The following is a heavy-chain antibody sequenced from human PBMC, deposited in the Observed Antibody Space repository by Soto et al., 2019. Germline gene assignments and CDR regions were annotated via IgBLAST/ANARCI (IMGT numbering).Heavy chain of an antibody. CDR1: GFSLSTSGMC. CDR3: ARGPHYYDSSGPYDAFDI. CDR2: IDWDDDK. Sequence: ESGPTLVNTTQTLTLTCTFSGFSLSTSGMCVSWIRQPPGKALEWLALIDWDDDKYYSTSLKTRLTISKDTSKNQVVLTMTNMDPVDTATYYCARGPHYYDSSGPYDAFDIWGQGTMVTVSS. D-gene: IGHD3-22*01. V-gene: IGHV2-70*01. J-gene: IGHJ3*02.